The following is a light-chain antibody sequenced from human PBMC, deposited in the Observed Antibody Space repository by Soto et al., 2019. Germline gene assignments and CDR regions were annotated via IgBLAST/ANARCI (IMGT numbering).Light chain of an antibody. CDR2: EVT. Sequence: QSALTQPASVSGSPGQSITISCTGTSSDIGGYNYVSWYQQHPGKAPKLMIYEVTNRPSGVSNRFSGSKSGNTASLTISGLQAEDEADYCCSSYTYSSTWVFGGGTKLTVL. CDR3: SSYTYSSTWV. CDR1: SSDIGGYNY. J-gene: IGLJ3*02. V-gene: IGLV2-14*01.